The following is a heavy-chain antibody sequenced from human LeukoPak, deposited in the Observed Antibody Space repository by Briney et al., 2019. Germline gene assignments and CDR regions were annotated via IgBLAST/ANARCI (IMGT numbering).Heavy chain of an antibody. J-gene: IGHJ4*02. CDR2: ISSSSSTT. CDR1: GFTFSSYS. V-gene: IGHV3-48*01. Sequence: PGGSLRLSCAASGFTFSSYSMNWVRQAPGKGLEWVSYISSSSSTTYYADSVRGRFTISRDNSNNTLYLQMDSLRAEDTAVYYCANWIGSSSRDYWGQGTLVTVSS. D-gene: IGHD6-6*01. CDR3: ANWIGSSSRDY.